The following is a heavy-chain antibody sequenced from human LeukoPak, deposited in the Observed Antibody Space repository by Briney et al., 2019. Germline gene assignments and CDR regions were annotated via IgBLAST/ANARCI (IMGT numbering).Heavy chain of an antibody. Sequence: PGGSLRLSCAASGFTFSSYAMSWVRQAPGKGLEWVSAISGSGGSTYYADSVKGRFTISRDNSKNTLYLQMNSLRAEGTAVYYCAKDAKYSSSWYYFDYWGQGTLVTVSS. CDR1: GFTFSSYA. D-gene: IGHD6-13*01. J-gene: IGHJ4*02. CDR3: AKDAKYSSSWYYFDY. V-gene: IGHV3-23*01. CDR2: ISGSGGST.